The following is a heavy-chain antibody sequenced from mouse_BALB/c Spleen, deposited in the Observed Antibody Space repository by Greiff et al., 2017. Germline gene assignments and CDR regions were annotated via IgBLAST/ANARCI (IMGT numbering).Heavy chain of an antibody. CDR3: ARGYGNRYFDY. D-gene: IGHD2-10*02. V-gene: IGHV3-6*02. Sequence: EVKVEESGPGLVKPSQSLSLTCSVTGYSITSGYYWNWIRQFPGNKLEWMGYISYDGSNNYNPSLKNRISITRDTSKNQFFLKLNSVTTEDTATYYCARGYGNRYFDYWGQGTTLTVSS. J-gene: IGHJ2*01. CDR1: GYSITSGYY. CDR2: ISYDGSN.